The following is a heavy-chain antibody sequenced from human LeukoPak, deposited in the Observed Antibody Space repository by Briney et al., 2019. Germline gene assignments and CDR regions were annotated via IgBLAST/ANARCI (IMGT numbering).Heavy chain of an antibody. CDR1: GFTFSSYW. D-gene: IGHD3-9*01. CDR3: ARDINRAYDILTGYHENAFDI. CDR2: IKQDGSEK. Sequence: GVLRLSCAASGFTFSSYWMSWVRQAPGKGLEWVANIKQDGSEKYYVDSVKGRFTISRDNAKNSLYLQMNSLRAEDTAVYYCARDINRAYDILTGYHENAFDIWGQGTMVTVSS. V-gene: IGHV3-7*01. J-gene: IGHJ3*02.